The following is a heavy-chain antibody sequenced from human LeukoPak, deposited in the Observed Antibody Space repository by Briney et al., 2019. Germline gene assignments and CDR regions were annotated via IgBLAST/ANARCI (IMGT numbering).Heavy chain of an antibody. Sequence: GASVKVSCKASGGTLRRFGISWVRQAPGQGLEWMGWISAYNGNTNYAQKLQGRVTMTTDTSTSTAYMELRSLRSDDTAVYYCARAVNMDVWGKGTTVTISS. J-gene: IGHJ6*03. D-gene: IGHD3-16*02. CDR1: GGTLRRFG. CDR3: ARAVNMDV. CDR2: ISAYNGNT. V-gene: IGHV1-18*01.